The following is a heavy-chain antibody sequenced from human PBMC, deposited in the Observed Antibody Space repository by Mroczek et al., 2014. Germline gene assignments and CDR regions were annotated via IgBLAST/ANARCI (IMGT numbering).Heavy chain of an antibody. CDR3: ARASIAVAGTGSGRGNWFDP. V-gene: IGHV4-59*01. J-gene: IGHJ5*02. CDR2: IYYSGST. CDR1: GGSISSYY. D-gene: IGHD6-19*01. Sequence: QVQLQHGGPGLVKPSETLSLTCTVSGGSISSYYWSWIRQPPGKGLEWIGYIYYSGSTNYNPSLKSRVTISVDTSKNQFSLKLSSVTAADTAVYYCARASIAVAGTGSGRGNWFDPWGQGTLVTVSP.